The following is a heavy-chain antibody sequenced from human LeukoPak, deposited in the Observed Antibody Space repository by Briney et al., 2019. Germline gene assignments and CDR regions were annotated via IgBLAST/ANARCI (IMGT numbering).Heavy chain of an antibody. Sequence: PGGSLRLSCAASGLPFSSNALGWFRQAPGKGRGWASAISGSGGSTYYADSVKGRFTISRDNSKNTLYLQMNSLRAEDTAVYYCARRGSSSFAPDDYWGQGTLVTVSS. V-gene: IGHV3-23*01. CDR1: GLPFSSNA. D-gene: IGHD6-6*01. CDR2: ISGSGGST. J-gene: IGHJ4*02. CDR3: ARRGSSSFAPDDY.